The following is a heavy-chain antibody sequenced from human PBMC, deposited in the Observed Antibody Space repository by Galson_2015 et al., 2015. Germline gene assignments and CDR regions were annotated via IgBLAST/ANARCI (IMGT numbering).Heavy chain of an antibody. CDR2: IYSGGST. D-gene: IGHD1-14*01. CDR3: ARVGGYNTASSRWFGP. Sequence: SLRLSCAASGFTVSSNYMSWVRQAPGKGLEWVSVIYSGGSTYYADSVKGRFTISRDNSKNTLYLQMNSLRAEDTAVYYCARVGGYNTASSRWFGPWGQGTLVTVSS. V-gene: IGHV3-53*01. J-gene: IGHJ5*02. CDR1: GFTVSSNY.